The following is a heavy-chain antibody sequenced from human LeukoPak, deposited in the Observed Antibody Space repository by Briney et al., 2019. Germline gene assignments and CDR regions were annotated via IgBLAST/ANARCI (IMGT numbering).Heavy chain of an antibody. V-gene: IGHV6-1*01. J-gene: IGHJ3*02. CDR2: TYYRSKWYN. CDR1: GDSVSSNSAA. D-gene: IGHD3-22*01. CDR3: ARDPLERANYYDSSGYHAFDI. Sequence: SQTLSLTCAISGDSVSSNSAAWNWIRQSPSRGLEWLGRTYYRSKWYNDYAVSVKSRITINPDTSKNQFSLQLNSVTPEDTAVYYCARDPLERANYYDSSGYHAFDIWGQGTMVTVSS.